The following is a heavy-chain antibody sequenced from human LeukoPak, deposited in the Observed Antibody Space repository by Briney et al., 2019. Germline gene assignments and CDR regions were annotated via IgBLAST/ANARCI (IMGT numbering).Heavy chain of an antibody. J-gene: IGHJ6*02. CDR3: AAAGYDFWSGSGWSYYYGMDV. CDR1: GYTFTSYD. D-gene: IGHD3-3*01. CDR2: MNPNSGNT. Sequence: ASVKVSCKASGYTFTSYDINWVRQATGQGLEWMGWMNPNSGNTGYAQKFQGRVTMTRNTSISTAYMELSSLRSEDTAVYYCAAAGYDFWSGSGWSYYYGMDVWGQGTTVTVSS. V-gene: IGHV1-8*01.